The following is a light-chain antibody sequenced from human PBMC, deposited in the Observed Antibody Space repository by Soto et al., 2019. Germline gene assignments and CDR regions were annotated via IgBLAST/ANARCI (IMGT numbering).Light chain of an antibody. CDR3: QQYNNWRAAYP. V-gene: IGKV3-15*01. CDR1: QSVSSN. J-gene: IGKJ2*01. CDR2: GAS. Sequence: EIVMTQPPATLSVSPGERATLSCRASQSVSSNLAWYQQKPGQAPRLLIYGASTRATGIPARFSGSGSGTEFTLTISSLQSEDFAVYYCQQYNNWRAAYPFGQGTKLEIK.